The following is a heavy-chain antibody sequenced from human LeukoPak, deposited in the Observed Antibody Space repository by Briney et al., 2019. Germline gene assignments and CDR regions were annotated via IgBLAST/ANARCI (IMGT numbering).Heavy chain of an antibody. Sequence: GGSLRLSCAASGFTFGTSWMHWVRQVPGKGLVWVSLIHSDGSTIIYADSVKGRFTISRDNAKKTLYLQMDSLRVEDMAVYYCARGGGSAASGSQVRVDYMDVWGKGTTVTVSS. V-gene: IGHV3-74*01. CDR2: IHSDGSTI. J-gene: IGHJ6*03. CDR1: GFTFGTSW. CDR3: ARGGGSAASGSQVRVDYMDV. D-gene: IGHD3-10*01.